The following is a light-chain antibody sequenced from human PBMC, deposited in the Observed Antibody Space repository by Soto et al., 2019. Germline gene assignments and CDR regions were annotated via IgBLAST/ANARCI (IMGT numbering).Light chain of an antibody. J-gene: IGKJ4*01. CDR1: QSVSSN. CDR2: GAS. V-gene: IGKV3-15*01. Sequence: EIVLTQSPATLSVSPGERATLSFRASQSVSSNLAWYQQKPGQAPRLLIYGASTRATGIPARFSGSGSGTEFTLTISSLQSEDFAVYYCQQYNNGPPLTFGGGTKVDIK. CDR3: QQYNNGPPLT.